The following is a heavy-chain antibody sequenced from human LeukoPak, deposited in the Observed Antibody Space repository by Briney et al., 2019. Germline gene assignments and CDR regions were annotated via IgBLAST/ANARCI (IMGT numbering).Heavy chain of an antibody. CDR3: ARALVPAAHFDY. CDR1: GFTFSDYY. D-gene: IGHD2-2*01. J-gene: IGHJ4*02. V-gene: IGHV3-11*01. CDR2: ISSSGSTI. Sequence: GGSLRLSCAASGFTFSDYYMSWIRQAPGKGLEWVSYISSSGSTIYYADSVKGRFTISRDNTKNSLYLQMNSLRAEDTAVYYCARALVPAAHFDYWGQGTLVTVSS.